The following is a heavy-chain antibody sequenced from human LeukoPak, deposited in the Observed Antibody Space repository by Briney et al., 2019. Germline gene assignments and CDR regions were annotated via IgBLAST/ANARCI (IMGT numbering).Heavy chain of an antibody. D-gene: IGHD1-7*01. J-gene: IGHJ4*02. V-gene: IGHV1-18*01. CDR2: ISAYNGNT. CDR1: GYTFATYG. Sequence: ASVKVSCKASGYTFATYGISWVRQAPGQGLEWMGWISAYNGNTGYAQKLQGRVTMTTDTSTSTAYMELRSLRSDDTAVYYCARGVGRQLRPFDYWAREPWSPSPQ. CDR3: ARGVGRQLRPFDY.